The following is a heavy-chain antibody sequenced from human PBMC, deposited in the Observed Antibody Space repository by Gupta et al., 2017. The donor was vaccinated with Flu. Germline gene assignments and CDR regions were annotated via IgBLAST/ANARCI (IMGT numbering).Heavy chain of an antibody. Sequence: INGVRQAPGQGPEWMGWMNPNSGNTGYAQNFQGRVMMTRNTSITTVYMELSDLTSEDTAVYYCARGAGDALWGPGTLVTVSS. V-gene: IGHV1-8*01. J-gene: IGHJ4*02. CDR2: MNPNSGNT. CDR3: ARGAGDAL.